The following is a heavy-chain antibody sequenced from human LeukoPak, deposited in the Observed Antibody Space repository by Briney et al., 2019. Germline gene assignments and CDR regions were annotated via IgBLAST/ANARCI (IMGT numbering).Heavy chain of an antibody. CDR1: GGSISSDDSS. CDR3: ASQMGAFDY. V-gene: IGHV4-30-4*07. J-gene: IGHJ4*02. CDR2: LYYSGIT. D-gene: IGHD3-16*01. Sequence: SETLSLTCTVSGGSISSDDSSWSWIRQPPGKGLEWIGYLYYSGITFYNPSLRSRVTISPDMSRNQFSLKLTSVTAADTAVYYCASQMGAFDYWGLGALVTVSS.